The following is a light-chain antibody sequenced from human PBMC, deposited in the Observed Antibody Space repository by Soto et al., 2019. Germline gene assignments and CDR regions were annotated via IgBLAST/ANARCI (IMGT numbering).Light chain of an antibody. CDR2: DVS. V-gene: IGLV2-14*03. CDR1: SSDVGGYNY. CDR3: CSYTSSSTPVV. J-gene: IGLJ2*01. Sequence: QSVLTQPASVSGSPGQSITISCTGTSSDVGGYNYVSWYQQHPGKAPKLKIYDVSNRPSGVSNRFSGSKSGNTASLTISGLQAEDEADYYCCSYTSSSTPVVFGGGTKLTVL.